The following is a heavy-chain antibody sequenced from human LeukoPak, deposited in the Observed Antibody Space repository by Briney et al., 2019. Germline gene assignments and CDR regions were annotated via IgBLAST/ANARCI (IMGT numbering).Heavy chain of an antibody. V-gene: IGHV3-21*01. Sequence: GGSLRLSCAASGFTFNKFHVNWVRQAPGEWLEWVSSISSGSRYIYSGDSVKGRFTISRDTAKSSLYLQMNSLRAEATAVYFCARDPVGEYYWSYYMDVWGKGTTVTVSS. CDR1: GFTFNKFH. D-gene: IGHD3-16*01. CDR2: ISSGSRYI. J-gene: IGHJ6*03. CDR3: ARDPVGEYYWSYYMDV.